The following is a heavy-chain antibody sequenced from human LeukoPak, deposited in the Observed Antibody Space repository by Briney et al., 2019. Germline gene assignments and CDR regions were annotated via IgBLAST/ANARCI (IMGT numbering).Heavy chain of an antibody. D-gene: IGHD2-2*01. CDR1: GFTFSSYG. Sequence: GGSLRLSCAASGFTFSSYGMHWVRQAPGNGLEWVAVIWYDGSNKYYADSVKGRLPISRDNSKNTLYLQMNSLRGEDTAVYYCARGGYCSSTSCAPYYYYGMDVWGKGTTVTVSS. CDR3: ARGGYCSSTSCAPYYYYGMDV. CDR2: IWYDGSNK. V-gene: IGHV3-33*01. J-gene: IGHJ6*04.